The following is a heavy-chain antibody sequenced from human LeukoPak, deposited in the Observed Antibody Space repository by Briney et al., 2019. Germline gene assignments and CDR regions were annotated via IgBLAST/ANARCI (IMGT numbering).Heavy chain of an antibody. Sequence: GGSLRLSCAASGFSFTTYWMSWVRQAPGKGLEWVANIKQDGTEKYYVDSVKGRFTISRDNAKNSLYLQMNSLKTEDTAVYYCSRWWWDPRVGGDYYYMDVWGKGTTVTISS. CDR1: GFSFTTYW. D-gene: IGHD2-21*01. CDR2: IKQDGTEK. CDR3: SRWWWDPRVGGDYYYMDV. V-gene: IGHV3-7*03. J-gene: IGHJ6*03.